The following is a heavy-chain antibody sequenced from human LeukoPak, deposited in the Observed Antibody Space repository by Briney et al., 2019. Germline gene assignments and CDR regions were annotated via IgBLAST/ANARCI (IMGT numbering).Heavy chain of an antibody. Sequence: GESLKISCKGSGYSFTSYWIGWVRQMPGKGLEWMGIIYPGDSDTTYSPSFQGQVTISADKSISTAYLQWSSLKASDSAMYYCARHQETGYSSSSPPYYWGQGTLVTVSS. CDR2: IYPGDSDT. CDR1: GYSFTSYW. CDR3: ARHQETGYSSSSPPYY. D-gene: IGHD6-6*01. J-gene: IGHJ4*02. V-gene: IGHV5-51*01.